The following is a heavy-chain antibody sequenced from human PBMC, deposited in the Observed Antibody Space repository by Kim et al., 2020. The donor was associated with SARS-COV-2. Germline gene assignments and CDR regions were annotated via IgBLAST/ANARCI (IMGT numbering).Heavy chain of an antibody. CDR2: IIPIFGTA. D-gene: IGHD3-16*01. V-gene: IGHV1-69*13. CDR3: ARKGLSAGGLGYYYYYYGMDV. CDR1: GGTFSSYA. J-gene: IGHJ6*02. Sequence: SVKVSCKASGGTFSSYAISWVRQAPGQGLEWMGGIIPIFGTANYAQKFQGRVTITADESTSTAYMELSSLRSEDTAVYYCARKGLSAGGLGYYYYYYGMDVWGQGTTVTVSS.